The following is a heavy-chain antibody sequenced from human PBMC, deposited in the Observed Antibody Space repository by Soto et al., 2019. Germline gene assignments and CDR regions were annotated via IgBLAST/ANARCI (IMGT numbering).Heavy chain of an antibody. D-gene: IGHD2-21*02. CDR2: MSGNGGRI. CDR1: GFTFSNYA. Sequence: GGSLRLSCAVSGFTFSNYAITWVRHSPFKGLEWVSLMSGNGGRIVYADSVKGRFTISRDNSKNTLYLQMNSLRLEDTAVYYCVKDPVSGGSGGAWFDYWGQGTLVTVSS. CDR3: VKDPVSGGSGGAWFDY. J-gene: IGHJ4*02. V-gene: IGHV3-23*01.